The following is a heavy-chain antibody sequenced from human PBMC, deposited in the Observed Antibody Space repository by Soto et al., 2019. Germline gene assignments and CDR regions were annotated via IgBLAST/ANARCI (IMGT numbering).Heavy chain of an antibody. CDR3: ARDEGITVAGAESDAYGLDV. CDR1: GGSFRNYY. V-gene: IGHV4-34*01. J-gene: IGHJ6*02. CDR2: VNHSGEA. D-gene: IGHD6-19*01. Sequence: SETLSFTCGVYGGSFRNYYWIWVRQPPGKGLEWIGEVNHSGEATYNPSLQSRLTISLDTSNNQFSLKLSSVTAAETAVYYCARDEGITVAGAESDAYGLDVWGQGTRVTVSS.